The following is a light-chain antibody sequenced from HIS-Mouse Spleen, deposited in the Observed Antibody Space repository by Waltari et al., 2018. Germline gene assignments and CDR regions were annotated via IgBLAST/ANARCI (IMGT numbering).Light chain of an antibody. J-gene: IGLJ2*01. V-gene: IGLV1-40*01. CDR1: SSNIGAGYD. Sequence: QSVLTQPPSVSGAPGQRVTISCTGSSSNIGAGYDVHWYQQLPGTAPKLLIYGNSNRAPGVPDRFSGSKAGTSASLAITGLQAEDEADYYCQSYDSSLSAVVFGGGTKLTVL. CDR2: GNS. CDR3: QSYDSSLSAVV.